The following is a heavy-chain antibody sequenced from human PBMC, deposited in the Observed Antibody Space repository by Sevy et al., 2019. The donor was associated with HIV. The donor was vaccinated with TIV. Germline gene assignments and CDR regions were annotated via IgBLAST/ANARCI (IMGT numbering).Heavy chain of an antibody. CDR2: INPNSGGT. CDR3: ARDGTDFVVVPALFGYYYYYMDV. V-gene: IGHV1-2*02. J-gene: IGHJ6*03. D-gene: IGHD2-2*01. CDR1: GYTFTGYY. Sequence: VSVKVSCKASGYTFTGYYMHWVRQAPGQGLEWMGWINPNSGGTNYAQKFQGRVTMTRDTSISTAYMELSSLRSDDTAVYYCARDGTDFVVVPALFGYYYYYMDVWGKGTTVTVSS.